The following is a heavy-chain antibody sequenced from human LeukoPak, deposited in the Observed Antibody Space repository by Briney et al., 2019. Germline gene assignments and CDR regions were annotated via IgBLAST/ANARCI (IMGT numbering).Heavy chain of an antibody. CDR1: GFTFDDYA. CDR3: ARRWYTGTYYYFDL. V-gene: IGHV3-74*01. Sequence: GGSLRLSCAASGFTFDDYAMHWVRQAPGKGLEWVSGINGDGTTTSYADSVKGRFTISRVNAKSTLYLEMDSLRAEDTAIYYCARRWYTGTYYYFDLWGQGTLVTVSS. D-gene: IGHD1-26*01. J-gene: IGHJ4*02. CDR2: INGDGTTT.